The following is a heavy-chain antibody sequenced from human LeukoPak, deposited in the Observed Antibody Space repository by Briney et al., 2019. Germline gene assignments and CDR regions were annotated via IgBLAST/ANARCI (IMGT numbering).Heavy chain of an antibody. CDR1: GGSISSYY. CDR2: IYTSGST. D-gene: IGHD3-10*01. Sequence: SETLSLTCTVSGGSISSYYWSWIRHPAGKGLEWIGRIYTSGSTNYNPSLKSRVTMSVDTSKSQFSLKLSSVTAADTAVYYCARDGESPPDSSFDYWGQGTLVTVSS. J-gene: IGHJ4*02. V-gene: IGHV4-4*07. CDR3: ARDGESPPDSSFDY.